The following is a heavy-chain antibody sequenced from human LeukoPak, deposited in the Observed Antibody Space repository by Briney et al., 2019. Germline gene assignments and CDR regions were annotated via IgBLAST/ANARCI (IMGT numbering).Heavy chain of an antibody. V-gene: IGHV1-46*01. CDR3: ARDRSPSARYFNY. CDR2: INPSGGST. J-gene: IGHJ4*02. D-gene: IGHD2-15*01. CDR1: RYTFTSYY. Sequence: ASVKVSCKTSRYTFTSYYMNWVRQAPGQGLEWMGMINPSGGSTSYAQKFQGRVTMIRDTSTSTVYMELNSLTSEDTALYYCARDRSPSARYFNYWGQGTLVTVSS.